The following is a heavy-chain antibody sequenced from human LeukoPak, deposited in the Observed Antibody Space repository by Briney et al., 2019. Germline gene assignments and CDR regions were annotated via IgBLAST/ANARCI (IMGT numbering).Heavy chain of an antibody. J-gene: IGHJ5*02. CDR2: IGTSNSDR. D-gene: IGHD2-2*01. V-gene: IGHV3-21*06. CDR3: ARDPCGSTTCYLKS. Sequence: GESLRLSCAGSGFIFSYQGMTWVRQAPGKGLEWVSSIGTSNSDRYYADSVKGRFTISRGNATSSLYLQMHRLSAEDTAIYYCARDPCGSTTCYLKSWGQGTLVTVSS. CDR1: GFIFSYQG.